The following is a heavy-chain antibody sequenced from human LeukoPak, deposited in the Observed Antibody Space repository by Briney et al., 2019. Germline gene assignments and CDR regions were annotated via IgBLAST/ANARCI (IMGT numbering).Heavy chain of an antibody. CDR2: ISDTGHSP. CDR1: GFTFGSYA. V-gene: IGHV3-23*01. Sequence: GGSLRLSCAASGFTFGSYAMNWVRQSPGKGLEYVSGISDTGHSPYYAPSVRGRFTISRDNSNNTLYLQMNSLRPEDTAVYYCANTPDYSNYGFYFDYWGQGTLVTVSS. J-gene: IGHJ4*02. CDR3: ANTPDYSNYGFYFDY. D-gene: IGHD4-11*01.